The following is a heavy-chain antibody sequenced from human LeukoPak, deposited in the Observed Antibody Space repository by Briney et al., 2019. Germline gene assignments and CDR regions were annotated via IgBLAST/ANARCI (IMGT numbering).Heavy chain of an antibody. CDR2: ISWNSGTI. Sequence: GGSLRLSCAASGFTFDDYAMHWVRQAPGKGLEWVSRISWNSGTIDYADSVLGRFTISRDNAKNSLYLQMNSLRAEDTALYYCAKEVRWELHCWGQGTLVTVSS. J-gene: IGHJ4*02. CDR1: GFTFDDYA. CDR3: AKEVRWELHC. V-gene: IGHV3-9*01. D-gene: IGHD1-26*01.